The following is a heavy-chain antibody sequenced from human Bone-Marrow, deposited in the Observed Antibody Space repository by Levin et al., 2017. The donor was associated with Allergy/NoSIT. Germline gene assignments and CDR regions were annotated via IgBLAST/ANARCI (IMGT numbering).Heavy chain of an antibody. CDR3: ARDAITPTGGGNGFDV. CDR2: IYYDGSS. V-gene: IGHV4-59*01. Sequence: GSLRLSCTVSGASITSYYWSWVRQPPGKGLEYIAYIYYDGSSNKNPSLKSRVTISVDTSKKQFSLKLTSVTAADTAVYYCARDAITPTGGGNGFDVWGQGTMVSVSS. CDR1: GASITSYY. D-gene: IGHD2-8*02. J-gene: IGHJ3*01.